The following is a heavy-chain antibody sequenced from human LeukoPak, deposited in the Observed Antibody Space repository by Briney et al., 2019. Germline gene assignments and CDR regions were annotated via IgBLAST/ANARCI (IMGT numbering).Heavy chain of an antibody. CDR2: ISSSSSYI. V-gene: IGHV3-21*01. CDR3: ARGGGSVEPDY. CDR1: GFTFSSYS. J-gene: IGHJ4*02. D-gene: IGHD1-1*01. Sequence: GGSLRLSCAASGFTFSSYSMNWVRQAPGKGLEWVSSISSSSSYIYYADSVRGRFTISRDNAKNSLYLQMNSLRAEDTAVYYCARGGGSVEPDYWGQGTLVTVSS.